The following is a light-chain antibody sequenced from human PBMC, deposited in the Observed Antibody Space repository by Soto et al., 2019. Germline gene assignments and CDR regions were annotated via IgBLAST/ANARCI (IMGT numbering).Light chain of an antibody. CDR1: QSVADK. CDR2: GAP. CDR3: QQYNNWPLT. J-gene: IGKJ4*01. Sequence: EIVMTQSPATLSVSPGERATLSCRPSQSVADKLAWYQQKPGQAPRLLIYGAPTRATGIPARFSGSGSGTEFTLTISSLQTEDFAIYYCQQYNNWPLTLGGGTKVEIK. V-gene: IGKV3-15*01.